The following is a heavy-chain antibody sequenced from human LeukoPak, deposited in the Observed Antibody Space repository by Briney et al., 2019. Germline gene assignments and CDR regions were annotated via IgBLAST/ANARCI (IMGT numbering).Heavy chain of an antibody. D-gene: IGHD3-3*01. CDR2: IVVGSGNT. CDR3: AAGTNYDFWSGSLYYYYYMDV. J-gene: IGHJ6*03. V-gene: IGHV1-58*02. CDR1: GYTFTSYD. Sequence: GASVNVSCKASGYTFTSYDINWVRQATGQGLEWIGWIVVGSGNTNYAQKFQERVTITRDMSTSTAYMELSSLRSEDTAVYYCAAGTNYDFWSGSLYYYYYMDVWGKGTTVTVSS.